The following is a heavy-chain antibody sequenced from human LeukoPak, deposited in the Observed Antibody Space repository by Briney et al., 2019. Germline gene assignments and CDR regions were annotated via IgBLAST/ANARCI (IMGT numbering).Heavy chain of an antibody. D-gene: IGHD2-15*01. CDR3: ARFSLGPVAADGLLDY. J-gene: IGHJ4*02. Sequence: SVKVSCKASGGTFSSYAISWVRQAPGQGLEWMGGIIPIFGTANYAQKLQGRVTMTTDTSTSTAYMELRSLRSDDTAVYYCARFSLGPVAADGLLDYWGQGTLVTISS. V-gene: IGHV1-69*05. CDR2: IIPIFGTA. CDR1: GGTFSSYA.